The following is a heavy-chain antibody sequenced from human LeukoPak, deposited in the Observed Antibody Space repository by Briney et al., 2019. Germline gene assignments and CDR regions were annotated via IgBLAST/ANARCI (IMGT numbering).Heavy chain of an antibody. Sequence: PGGSLRLSCAASGFIFSSYGMNWVRQAPGKGLEWVSSISSASGYIYYADSVKGRFTIPRDNAQNSLYLQVNSLRAEDTAVYYCARGGQWELPNYWGQGTLVTVSS. D-gene: IGHD1-26*01. CDR1: GFIFSSYG. J-gene: IGHJ4*02. V-gene: IGHV3-21*01. CDR2: ISSASGYI. CDR3: ARGGQWELPNY.